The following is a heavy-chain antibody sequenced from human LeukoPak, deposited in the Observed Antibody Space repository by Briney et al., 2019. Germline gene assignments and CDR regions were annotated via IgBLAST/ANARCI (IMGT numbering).Heavy chain of an antibody. CDR3: ARGHFTYYDILTGYYGWEMGY. V-gene: IGHV3-21*01. CDR2: ISSSSSYI. J-gene: IGHJ4*02. D-gene: IGHD3-9*01. Sequence: GGSLRLSCAASGFTFTDAWMSWVRQAPGKGLEWVSSISSSSSYIYYADSVKGRFTISRDNAKNSLSLQMNSLRAEDTAVYYCARGHFTYYDILTGYYGWEMGYWGQGTLVTVSS. CDR1: GFTFTDAW.